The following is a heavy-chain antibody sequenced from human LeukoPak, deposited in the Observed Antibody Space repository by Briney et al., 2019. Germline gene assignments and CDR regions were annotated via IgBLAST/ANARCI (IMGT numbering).Heavy chain of an antibody. D-gene: IGHD6-19*01. CDR3: GKGSLAVAATPLDF. Sequence: GGSLRLSCTASGFDFSNSFMSWVRQAPGKGLERISYISSRSTTIYADSVKGRFTISRDNGKNTVYLQMNNLRVDDTAVFYCGKGSLAVAATPLDFWGQGTLVTVSS. CDR2: ISSRSTTI. CDR1: GFDFSNSF. J-gene: IGHJ4*02. V-gene: IGHV3-11*01.